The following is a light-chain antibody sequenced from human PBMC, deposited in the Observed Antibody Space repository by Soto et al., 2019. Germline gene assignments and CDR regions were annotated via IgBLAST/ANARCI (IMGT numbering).Light chain of an antibody. V-gene: IGLV2-14*01. J-gene: IGLJ1*01. Sequence: QSVLTQPASVSGSPGQSITIPCTGTSCDVGGYNYVSWFQQHPGKAPKLMIYDVSNRPSGVSNRFSGSKSGNTASLTISGLQAEDEADYYCSSYTXRNTPYVFGTGT. CDR1: SCDVGGYNY. CDR2: DVS. CDR3: SSYTXRNTPYV.